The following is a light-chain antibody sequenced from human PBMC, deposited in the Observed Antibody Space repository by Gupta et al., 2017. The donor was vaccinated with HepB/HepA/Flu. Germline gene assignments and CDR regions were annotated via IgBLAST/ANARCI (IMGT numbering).Light chain of an antibody. CDR1: SSVVGDYNY. CDR3: CSYAGSYTWV. Sequence: QSALTQPRSLSGSPGQSVPISCTGTSSVVGDYNYVSWYQQHPGKAPNLMIFDVSKRPSGVPDRFSGSKSGNTASLTISGLQADDEADYYCCSYAGSYTWVFGGGTKLTVL. V-gene: IGLV2-11*01. J-gene: IGLJ2*01. CDR2: DVS.